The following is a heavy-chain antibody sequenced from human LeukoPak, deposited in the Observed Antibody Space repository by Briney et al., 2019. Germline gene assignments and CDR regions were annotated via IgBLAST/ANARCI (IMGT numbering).Heavy chain of an antibody. Sequence: ASVKVSCKASGYTFTSYGISWVRQAPGQGLEWMGWISAYNGNTNYAQKLQGRVTMTTDTSTSTAYMELRSLRSDDTAVYYCARGQWGVLRTYLYYFDYWGQGTLVTVSS. D-gene: IGHD3-10*01. CDR3: ARGQWGVLRTYLYYFDY. V-gene: IGHV1-18*01. J-gene: IGHJ4*02. CDR1: GYTFTSYG. CDR2: ISAYNGNT.